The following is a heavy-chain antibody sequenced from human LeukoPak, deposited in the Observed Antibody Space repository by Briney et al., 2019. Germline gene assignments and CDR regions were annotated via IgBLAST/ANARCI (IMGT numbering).Heavy chain of an antibody. J-gene: IGHJ4*02. CDR3: ARHAGEQWLVREYYFDY. Sequence: PSETLSLTCAVYGGSFSGYYWSWIRQPPGKGLEWIGEINHSGSTNYNPSLKSRVTISVDTSKNQFSLKLSSVTAADTAVYYCARHAGEQWLVREYYFDYWGQGTLVTVSS. V-gene: IGHV4-34*01. D-gene: IGHD6-19*01. CDR2: INHSGST. CDR1: GGSFSGYY.